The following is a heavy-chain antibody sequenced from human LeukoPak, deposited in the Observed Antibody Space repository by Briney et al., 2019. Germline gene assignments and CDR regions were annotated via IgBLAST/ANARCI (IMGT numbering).Heavy chain of an antibody. D-gene: IGHD5-24*01. CDR1: GFTFSSYA. Sequence: GGSLRLSCAASGFTFSSYAMHWVRQAPGKGLEWVAVISYDGSNKYYADSVKGRFTISRDNSKNTLYLQMNSLRAEDTAVYYCAKGAGRWLQSPFDYWGQGTPVTVSS. CDR3: AKGAGRWLQSPFDY. V-gene: IGHV3-30-3*01. CDR2: ISYDGSNK. J-gene: IGHJ4*02.